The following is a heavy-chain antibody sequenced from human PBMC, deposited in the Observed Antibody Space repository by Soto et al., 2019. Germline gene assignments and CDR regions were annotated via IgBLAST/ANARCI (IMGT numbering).Heavy chain of an antibody. V-gene: IGHV3-30*18. D-gene: IGHD1-26*01. CDR2: ISYDGSNK. CDR1: GFTFSSYG. Sequence: QVQLVESGGGVVQPGRSLRLSCAASGFTFSSYGMHWVRQAPGKGLEWVAVISYDGSNKYYADSVKGRFTISRDNSKNTLYLQMNSLRAEDTAVYYCAKDSGWELLHWSVDYWGQGTLVTVSS. CDR3: AKDSGWELLHWSVDY. J-gene: IGHJ4*02.